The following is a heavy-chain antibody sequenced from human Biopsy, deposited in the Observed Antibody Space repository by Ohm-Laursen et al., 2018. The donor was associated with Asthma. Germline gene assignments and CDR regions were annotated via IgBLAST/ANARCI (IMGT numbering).Heavy chain of an antibody. CDR2: INYNGSA. D-gene: IGHD4-17*01. J-gene: IGHJ4*02. Sequence: SETLSLTWTVTGGSVTSATFHWSWIRQAPGKVLEWIGLINYNGSANYSHPLRGRVAISVDRSKNQNTLKLTSVTAADSVAYYCAADSGVLALGDWGQGSLVTVS. V-gene: IGHV4-61*01. CDR3: AADSGVLALGD. CDR1: GGSVTSATFH.